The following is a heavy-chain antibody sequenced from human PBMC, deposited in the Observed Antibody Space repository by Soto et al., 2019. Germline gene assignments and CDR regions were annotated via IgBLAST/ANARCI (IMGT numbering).Heavy chain of an antibody. V-gene: IGHV4-59*01. J-gene: IGHJ5*02. CDR2: IYYSGST. CDR3: ARGHDILTPGVFDP. CDR1: GGSIGSYY. Sequence: QVQLQESGPGLVKPSETLSLTCTVSGGSIGSYYWSWIRQPPGKGLEWIGYIYYSGSTNYNPSLKSRVTISVDTSKNQFSLKLSSVTAADTAVYYCARGHDILTPGVFDPWGQGTLVTVSS. D-gene: IGHD3-9*01.